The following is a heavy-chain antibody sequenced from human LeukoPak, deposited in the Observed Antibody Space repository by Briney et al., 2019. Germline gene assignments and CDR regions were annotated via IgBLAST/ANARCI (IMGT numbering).Heavy chain of an antibody. Sequence: GGSLRLSCAASGFTFSSYSMNWVRQAPGKGLEWVSSISSSSSYIYYADSVKGRFTISRDNAKNSLYLQMNSLRAEDTAVYYCARGSPPNVVITWDFDYRGQGTLVTVSS. J-gene: IGHJ4*02. V-gene: IGHV3-21*01. CDR1: GFTFSSYS. D-gene: IGHD3-22*01. CDR3: ARGSPPNVVITWDFDY. CDR2: ISSSSSYI.